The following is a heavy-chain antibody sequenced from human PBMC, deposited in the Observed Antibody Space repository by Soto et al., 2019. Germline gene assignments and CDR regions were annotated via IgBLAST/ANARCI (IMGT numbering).Heavy chain of an antibody. D-gene: IGHD2-2*01. V-gene: IGHV4-34*01. CDR3: ARTIVVVPAAMIHPRDNDAFDI. Sequence: QVQLQQWGAGLLKPSETLSLTCAVYGGSFSGYYWSWIRQPPGKGLEWIGEINHSGSTNYNPSLKSRVTLSVDTSKNQFSLKLSSVTAADTAVYYCARTIVVVPAAMIHPRDNDAFDIWGQGTMVTVSS. J-gene: IGHJ3*02. CDR2: INHSGST. CDR1: GGSFSGYY.